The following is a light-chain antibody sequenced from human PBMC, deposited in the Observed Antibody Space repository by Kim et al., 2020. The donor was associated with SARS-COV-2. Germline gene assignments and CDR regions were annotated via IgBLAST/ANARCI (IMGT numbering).Light chain of an antibody. CDR2: DAS. Sequence: DIQLTQSPSTLSASVGDRVTITCRASQSISTWLAWYQQKLGKAPKLLIFDASNLESGVPPRFSGSGSGTEFTLTISSLQPDDDATYYCQQYDRDSTFGQGTKVDIK. J-gene: IGKJ1*01. CDR3: QQYDRDST. V-gene: IGKV1-5*01. CDR1: QSISTW.